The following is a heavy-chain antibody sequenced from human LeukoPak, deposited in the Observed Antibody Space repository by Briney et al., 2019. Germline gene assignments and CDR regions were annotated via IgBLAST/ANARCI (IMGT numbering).Heavy chain of an antibody. CDR1: GFTFSDAW. V-gene: IGHV3-15*01. CDR2: IKSKTDGETT. Sequence: PGGSLRLSCAASGFTFSDAWMAWVRQAPGKGLEWVGHIKSKTDGETTDYAAPVKGRFTISRDDSQSTLYLQMNSLKTEDTAVYYCATEVLGYSFGNYWGQGTLVTVSS. D-gene: IGHD5-18*01. J-gene: IGHJ4*02. CDR3: ATEVLGYSFGNY.